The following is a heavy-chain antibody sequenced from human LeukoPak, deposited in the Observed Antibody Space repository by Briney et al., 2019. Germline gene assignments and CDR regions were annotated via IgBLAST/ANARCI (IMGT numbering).Heavy chain of an antibody. CDR3: ATDQNYYDSSGYYYGY. Sequence: ASVKVSCKVSGYTLTELSMHWVRQAPGKGLEWMGGFDPEDGETIYAQKLQGRVTITADESTSTAYMELSSLRSEDTAVYYCATDQNYYDSSGYYYGYWGQGTLVTVSS. D-gene: IGHD3-22*01. V-gene: IGHV1-24*01. CDR1: GYTLTELS. J-gene: IGHJ4*02. CDR2: FDPEDGET.